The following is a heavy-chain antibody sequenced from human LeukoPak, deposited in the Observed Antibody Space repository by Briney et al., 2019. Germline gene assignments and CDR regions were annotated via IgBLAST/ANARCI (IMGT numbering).Heavy chain of an antibody. J-gene: IGHJ6*02. CDR2: INPNSGGT. CDR3: ARSQPPISCSSTSCYDFYYYYGMDV. V-gene: IGHV1-2*02. Sequence: GASVKVSCKASGYTFTGYYMHWVRQAPGQGLEWMGWINPNSGGTNYAQKFQGRVTMTRDTSISTAYMELSRLRSDDTAVYYCARSQPPISCSSTSCYDFYYYYGMDVWGQGTTVTVSS. CDR1: GYTFTGYY. D-gene: IGHD2-2*01.